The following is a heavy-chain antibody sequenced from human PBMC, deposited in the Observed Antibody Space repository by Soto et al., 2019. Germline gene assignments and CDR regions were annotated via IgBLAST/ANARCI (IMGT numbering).Heavy chain of an antibody. CDR3: AKDVVGYSYGSGWFDP. J-gene: IGHJ5*02. CDR1: GFTFSSYA. D-gene: IGHD5-18*01. V-gene: IGHV3-23*01. Sequence: PGGSLRLSCAASGFTFSSYAMSWVRQAPGKGLEWVSAISGSGGSTYYADSVKGRFTISRDNSKNTLYLQMNSLRAEDTAVYYCAKDVVGYSYGSGWFDPWGQGTLVTVSS. CDR2: ISGSGGST.